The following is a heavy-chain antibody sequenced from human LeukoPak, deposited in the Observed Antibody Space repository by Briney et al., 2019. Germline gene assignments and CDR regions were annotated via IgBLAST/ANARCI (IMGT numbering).Heavy chain of an antibody. V-gene: IGHV3-74*01. J-gene: IGHJ6*03. CDR1: GFTFSSYW. CDR3: ARTGANTYYDFWSGYHYYYYYMDV. CDR2: INSDGSST. Sequence: GGSLRLSCAASGFTFSSYWMHWVRQAPGKGLVWVSRINSDGSSTSYADSVKGRFTISRDNAKNTLYLQMNSLRAEDTAVYYCARTGANTYYDFWSGYHYYYYYMDVWGKGTTVTVSS. D-gene: IGHD3-3*01.